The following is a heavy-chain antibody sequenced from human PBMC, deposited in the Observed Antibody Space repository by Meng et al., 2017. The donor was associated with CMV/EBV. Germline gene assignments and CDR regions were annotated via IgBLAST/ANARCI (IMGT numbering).Heavy chain of an antibody. V-gene: IGHV3-74*01. CDR3: ARALRAAASPVY. J-gene: IGHJ4*02. D-gene: IGHD6-13*01. CDR1: GFTASSNY. CDR2: INSVGSST. Sequence: GGFLRPSCAASGFTASSNYMSWVRQGPGKGLVWVSRINSVGSSTSYADSVKGRFTISRDNAKNTLYLQMNSLRAEDTDVYYCARALRAAASPVYWGQGTLVTVSS.